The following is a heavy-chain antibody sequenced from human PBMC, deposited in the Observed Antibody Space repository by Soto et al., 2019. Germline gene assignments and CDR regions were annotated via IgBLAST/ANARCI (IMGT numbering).Heavy chain of an antibody. CDR3: DWSAYSFDF. CDR2: IYPGDSDT. Sequence: PGESLKISCKGSGYSFTSYWIGWVRQMPGKGLEWMGIIYPGDSDTRYSPSFQGQVTISADKSISTAYLTSDDTAIYYCAREHDDWSAYSFDFWGQGTLVTVSS. J-gene: IGHJ4*02. V-gene: IGHV5-51*01. D-gene: IGHD3-3*01. CDR1: GYSFTSYW.